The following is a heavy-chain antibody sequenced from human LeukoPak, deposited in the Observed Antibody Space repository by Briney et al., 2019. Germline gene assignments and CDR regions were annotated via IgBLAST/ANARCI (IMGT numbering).Heavy chain of an antibody. D-gene: IGHD5-18*01. J-gene: IGHJ6*04. CDR2: IIPIFGTA. V-gene: IGHV1-69*13. CDR1: GGTFSSYA. Sequence: SLKVSCKASGGTFSSYAISWVRQAPGQGLEWMGGIIPIFGTANYAQKFQGRVTITADESTSTAYMELSSLRSEDTAVYYCATNRYSYYYYGMDVWGKGTTVTVSS. CDR3: ATNRYSYYYYGMDV.